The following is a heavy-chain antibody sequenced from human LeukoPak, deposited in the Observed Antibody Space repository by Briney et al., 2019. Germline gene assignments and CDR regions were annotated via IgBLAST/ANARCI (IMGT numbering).Heavy chain of an antibody. CDR1: GFIFNNYA. CDR2: ISWNSGSI. Sequence: GGSLRLSCAGSGFIFNNYAMHWVRQPPGKGLEWVSGISWNSGSIDYADSVKGRFTISRDNTKNSLYLQMNSLRVEDTAFYYCAKDNRRHYTSGPNPDSLHWGQGALVTVSS. J-gene: IGHJ4*02. V-gene: IGHV3-9*01. CDR3: AKDNRRHYTSGPNPDSLH. D-gene: IGHD6-19*01.